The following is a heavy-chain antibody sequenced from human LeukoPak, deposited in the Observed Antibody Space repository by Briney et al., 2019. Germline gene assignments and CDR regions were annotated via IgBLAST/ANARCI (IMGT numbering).Heavy chain of an antibody. CDR1: GFTCSNCG. CDR3: AKARGGTYRTYYFDY. V-gene: IGHV3-23*01. D-gene: IGHD1-26*01. Sequence: GLSLRLSCVRAGFTCSNCGMHWLRQAPGKGLEWVSVSGSGGDTYYVDSVKGRFTISRDNSKNTLYLQMNSLRAEDTAVYYCAKARGGTYRTYYFDYWGQGTLVTVSS. CDR2: SGSGGDT. J-gene: IGHJ4*02.